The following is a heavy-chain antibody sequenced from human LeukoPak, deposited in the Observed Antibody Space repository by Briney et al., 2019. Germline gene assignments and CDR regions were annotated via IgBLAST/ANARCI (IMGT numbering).Heavy chain of an antibody. D-gene: IGHD6-6*01. CDR3: ARDPPPSSPQSNDY. Sequence: ASVTVSCTTSGYTFTTYGISWVRQAPGQGLEWMGWISADNGKTNYAQKLQGRVTMTTDTSTTTAYMELSRLRSDDTAVHCCARDPPPSSPQSNDYWGQGTLGPVSS. CDR1: GYTFTTYG. J-gene: IGHJ4*02. V-gene: IGHV1-18*01. CDR2: ISADNGKT.